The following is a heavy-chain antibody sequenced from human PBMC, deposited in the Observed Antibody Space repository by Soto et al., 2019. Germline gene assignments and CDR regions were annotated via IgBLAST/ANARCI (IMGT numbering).Heavy chain of an antibody. CDR2: ISSSSSYI. D-gene: IGHD6-19*01. V-gene: IGHV3-21*01. J-gene: IGHJ5*02. CDR3: ASYSSAAFDP. Sequence: EVQLVESGGGLVKPGGSLRLSCAASGFTFSSYSMNSVRQAPGKGLEWVSSISSSSSYIYYADSVKGRFTISRDNAKNSLYLQMNSLRAEDTAVYYCASYSSAAFDPWGQGTLVTVSS. CDR1: GFTFSSYS.